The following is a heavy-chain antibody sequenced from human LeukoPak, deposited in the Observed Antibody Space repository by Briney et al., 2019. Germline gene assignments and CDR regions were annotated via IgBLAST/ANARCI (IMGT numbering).Heavy chain of an antibody. CDR1: GGSITNTSYY. CDR2: IYYSGST. CDR3: ARHNMMVAAYH. J-gene: IGHJ5*02. Sequence: PSETLSLTCIVSGGSITNTSYYWGWIRQPPGKGLEWIGSIYYSGSTYFNPSLKSRVTISVDTSKNQFSLKLSSVTAADTAVYYCARHNMMVAAYHWGQGTLVTVSS. V-gene: IGHV4-39*01. D-gene: IGHD2-15*01.